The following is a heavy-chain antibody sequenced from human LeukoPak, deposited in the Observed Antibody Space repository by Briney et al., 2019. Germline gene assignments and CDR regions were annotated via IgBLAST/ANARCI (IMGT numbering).Heavy chain of an antibody. V-gene: IGHV3-30*18. CDR1: GFTFSSYG. CDR3: AKLPAEEYYDFWSGYQGWFDP. Sequence: PGRSLRLSCAASGFTFSSYGMHWVRQAPGKGLEWVAVISYDGSNKYYADSVKGRFTISGDNSKNTLYLQMNSLRAEDTAVYYCAKLPAEEYYDFWSGYQGWFDPWGQGTLVTVSS. J-gene: IGHJ5*02. D-gene: IGHD3-3*01. CDR2: ISYDGSNK.